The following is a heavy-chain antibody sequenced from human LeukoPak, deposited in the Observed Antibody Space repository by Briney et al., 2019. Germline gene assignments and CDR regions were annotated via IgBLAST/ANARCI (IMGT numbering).Heavy chain of an antibody. CDR1: GDSISSGDYY. Sequence: PSETLSLTCTVSGDSISSGDYYWSWIRQPAGKGLEWIGRISSSGSTNYNPSLKSRVTISVDKSKNQFSLKLSSVTAADTAVYYCARIYGGQWLVGRWGPVLDYWGQGTLVTVSS. J-gene: IGHJ4*02. V-gene: IGHV4-61*02. CDR3: ARIYGGQWLVGRWGPVLDY. D-gene: IGHD6-19*01. CDR2: ISSSGST.